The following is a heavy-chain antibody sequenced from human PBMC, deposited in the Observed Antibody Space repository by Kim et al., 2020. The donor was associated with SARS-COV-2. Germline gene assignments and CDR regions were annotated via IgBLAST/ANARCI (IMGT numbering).Heavy chain of an antibody. Sequence: ASVKVSCKASGYTFTSYAMHWVRQAPGQRLEWMGWINAGNVNTKYSQKFQGRVTITRDTSASTVYMGLSSLSSEDTAVYYCARGVVVPAAINWFDTWGQGTRVTVAS. CDR1: GYTFTSYA. CDR3: ARGVVVPAAINWFDT. D-gene: IGHD2-2*02. J-gene: IGHJ5*02. CDR2: INAGNVNT. V-gene: IGHV1-3*01.